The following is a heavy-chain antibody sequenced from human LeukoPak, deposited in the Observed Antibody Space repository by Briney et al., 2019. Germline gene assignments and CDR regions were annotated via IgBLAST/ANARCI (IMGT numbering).Heavy chain of an antibody. CDR2: IIPIFGTA. Sequence: ASVKVSCKASGGTFISYAISWVRQAPGQGLEWMGGIIPIFGTANYAQKFQGRVTITADESTSTAYMELSSLRSEDTAVYYCARGRDRYYGSGSYYKTYYYGMDVWGQGTTVTVSS. V-gene: IGHV1-69*13. CDR3: ARGRDRYYGSGSYYKTYYYGMDV. CDR1: GGTFISYA. J-gene: IGHJ6*02. D-gene: IGHD3-10*01.